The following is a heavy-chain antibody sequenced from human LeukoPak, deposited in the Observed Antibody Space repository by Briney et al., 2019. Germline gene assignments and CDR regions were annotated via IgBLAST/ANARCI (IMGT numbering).Heavy chain of an antibody. J-gene: IGHJ4*02. CDR3: ARHALYSSSPGDYFDY. D-gene: IGHD6-13*01. CDR1: GGSFSGYY. Sequence: SETLSLTCAVYGGSFSGYYWSWIRQPPGKGLEWIGEINHSGSTNYNPSLKSRVTISVDTSKNQFSLKLSSVTAADTAVYYCARHALYSSSPGDYFDYWGQGTLVTVSS. V-gene: IGHV4-34*01. CDR2: INHSGST.